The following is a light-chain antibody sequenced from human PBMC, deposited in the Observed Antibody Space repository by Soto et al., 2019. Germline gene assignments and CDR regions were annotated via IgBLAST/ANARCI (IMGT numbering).Light chain of an antibody. CDR2: GAS. CDR1: QRVTNNF. J-gene: IGKJ3*01. V-gene: IGKV3-20*01. Sequence: IVLTQSPGTLSFSPGERATLSCGASQRVTNNFLAWYQQKPGQAPRLLIYGASSRATGVPDRFSGSGSGTDFTLTISRLEPGDFAVYYCQQYGTPLFTFGPGTKVH. CDR3: QQYGTPLFT.